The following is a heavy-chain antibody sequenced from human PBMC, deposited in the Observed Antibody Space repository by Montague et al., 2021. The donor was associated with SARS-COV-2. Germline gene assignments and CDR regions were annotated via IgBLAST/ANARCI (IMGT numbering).Heavy chain of an antibody. D-gene: IGHD2-15*01. CDR3: ARGPVDDNCSGGSCYSRYYYGTDV. CDR2: INHSGST. J-gene: IGHJ6*02. V-gene: IGHV4-34*01. CDR1: GGSFSGYY. Sequence: SETLSLTCAVYGGSFSGYYWSWIRQPPGKGLEWIGEINHSGSTNYNPSLKSRVTISVDTSKNQFSLKLSSVTAADTAVYYCARGPVDDNCSGGSCYSRYYYGTDVWGQGTTVTVSS.